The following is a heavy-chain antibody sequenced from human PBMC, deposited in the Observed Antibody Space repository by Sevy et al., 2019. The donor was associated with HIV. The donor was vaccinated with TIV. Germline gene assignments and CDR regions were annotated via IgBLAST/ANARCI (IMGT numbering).Heavy chain of an antibody. V-gene: IGHV3-21*01. D-gene: IGHD3-9*01. CDR1: GFTFSSYS. CDR3: ARDTIGTSNDAFDI. J-gene: IGHJ3*02. Sequence: GGSLRLSCAASGFTFSSYSMNWVRQAPGKGLEWVSSISSSSSYIYYADSVKGRFTISRDNAKNSLYLQMNSLGAEDTAVYYCARDTIGTSNDAFDIWGQGTMVTVSS. CDR2: ISSSSSYI.